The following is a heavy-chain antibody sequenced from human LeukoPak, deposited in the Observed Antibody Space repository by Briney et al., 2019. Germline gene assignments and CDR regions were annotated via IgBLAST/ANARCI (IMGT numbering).Heavy chain of an antibody. V-gene: IGHV4-39*01. CDR2: IYYSGGT. CDR1: GGSISSSSYY. D-gene: IGHD6-19*01. CDR3: ARRSSGWYGTYYYYYMDI. J-gene: IGHJ6*03. Sequence: SETLSLTCTVSGGSISSSSYYWGWIRQPPRKGLEWIGSIYYSGGTYYNPSLKSRVTISVDASKNQFSLKLSSVTAADTAVYYCARRSSGWYGTYYYYYMDIRGEGTTVTVSS.